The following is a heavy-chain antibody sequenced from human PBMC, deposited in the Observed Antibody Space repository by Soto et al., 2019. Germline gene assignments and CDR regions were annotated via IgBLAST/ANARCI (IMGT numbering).Heavy chain of an antibody. V-gene: IGHV1-18*01. J-gene: IGHJ4*02. CDR3: ARGRYGDY. CDR1: GYGVTTYG. D-gene: IGHD1-1*01. Sequence: QIHLVQSGAEVKKPGASVKVSCKGSGYGVTTYGIIWVRQAPGQGLEWMAWISAHNDNTNNAQKLQGRVTMTRDTSTSTAYMELRRLRSDDTAVYYCARGRYGDYWGQGALVTVSS. CDR2: ISAHNDNT.